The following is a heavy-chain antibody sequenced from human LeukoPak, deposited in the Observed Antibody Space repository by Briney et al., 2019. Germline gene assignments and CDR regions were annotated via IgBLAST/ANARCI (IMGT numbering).Heavy chain of an antibody. D-gene: IGHD1-26*01. CDR2: ISNHNVNT. V-gene: IGHV1-18*01. Sequence: ASVKVSCKASGGTFSTYAISWVRQAPGQGLEWMGWISNHNVNTNSAQKLQGRVTITKDTSTSTAYLDLQRLRSDDTAIYYCARHGNALTHSEYFDYWGQGTLITVSS. J-gene: IGHJ4*02. CDR1: GGTFSTYA. CDR3: ARHGNALTHSEYFDY.